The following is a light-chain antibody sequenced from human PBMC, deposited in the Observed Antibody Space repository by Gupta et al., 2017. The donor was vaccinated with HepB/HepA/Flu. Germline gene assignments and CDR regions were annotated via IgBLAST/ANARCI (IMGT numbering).Light chain of an antibody. V-gene: IGLV1-51*01. J-gene: IGLJ3*02. CDR3: ATWDSSLSAGV. Sequence: SVFTHAPATSAAPGLTVTATCTGSSYNIGNNYVSWYQQLPGTAPKLLIYDNNKRPSGIPDRFSGSKSGTSATLGITGLQTGDEADYYCATWDSSLSAGVFGGGTKLTVL. CDR1: SYNIGNNY. CDR2: DNN.